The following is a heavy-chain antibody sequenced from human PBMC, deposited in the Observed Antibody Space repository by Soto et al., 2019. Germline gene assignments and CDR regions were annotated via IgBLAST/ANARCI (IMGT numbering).Heavy chain of an antibody. D-gene: IGHD3-16*02. CDR1: GYTFSDYY. J-gene: IGHJ4*02. V-gene: IGHV3-11*01. Sequence: QVQLVESGGDLVKPGGSLRLSCAASGYTFSDYYMSWIRQAPGKGLEWISYIDTSGTKIYYADSVKGRFTITRANAKNTLYLELNRLRDEQAADYYCASHYAMWGGYLSPVDYWGQGTLVTVSS. CDR3: ASHYAMWGGYLSPVDY. CDR2: IDTSGTKI.